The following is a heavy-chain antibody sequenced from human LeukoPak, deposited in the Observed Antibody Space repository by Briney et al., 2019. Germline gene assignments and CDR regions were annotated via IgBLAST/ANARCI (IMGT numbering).Heavy chain of an antibody. CDR2: INPNSGGT. D-gene: IGHD3-22*01. CDR1: GYTFTRYY. J-gene: IGHJ4*02. CDR3: ARGNLIRDSSGYYYRDY. V-gene: IGHV1-2*02. Sequence: ASVKVSCKASGYTFTRYYMHWVGQAPGQGLEWMGWINPNSGGTNYAQKFQGRVTMTRDTSISTAYMELSRLRSDDTAVYYCARGNLIRDSSGYYYRDYWGQGTLVTVSS.